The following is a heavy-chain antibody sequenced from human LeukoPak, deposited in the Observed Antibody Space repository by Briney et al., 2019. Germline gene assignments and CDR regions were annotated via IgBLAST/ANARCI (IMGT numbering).Heavy chain of an antibody. CDR2: IKEDGSDK. CDR3: VRDAIRDIPGIITIRYDY. Sequence: PGGSLRLSCSASAFTFSVYWMTWVRQAPGKGLEWVATIKEDGSDKYYVDSVRGRFTISRDNAENSLYLQMNTLTAEDTALYYCVRDAIRDIPGIITIRYDYWGQGTLVTVSS. CDR1: AFTFSVYW. D-gene: IGHD3-10*01. V-gene: IGHV3-7*05. J-gene: IGHJ4*02.